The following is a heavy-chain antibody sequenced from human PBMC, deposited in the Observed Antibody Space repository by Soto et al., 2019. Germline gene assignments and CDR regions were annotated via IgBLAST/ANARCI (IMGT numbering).Heavy chain of an antibody. CDR3: ASQLVATIVGKNDY. Sequence: EVQLVESGGGLVKPGGSLRLSCAASGFTFSSYSMKWVRQAPGKGLEWVSSISSSSSYIYYADSVKGRFTISRDNAKNSLYLQMNSLRAEDTAVYYCASQLVATIVGKNDYWGQGTLVTVSS. V-gene: IGHV3-21*01. CDR2: ISSSSSYI. CDR1: GFTFSSYS. D-gene: IGHD5-12*01. J-gene: IGHJ4*02.